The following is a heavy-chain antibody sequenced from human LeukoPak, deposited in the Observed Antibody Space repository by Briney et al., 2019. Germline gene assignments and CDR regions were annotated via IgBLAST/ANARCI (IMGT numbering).Heavy chain of an antibody. CDR3: ARSAGIAAARILLRLYGMDV. CDR1: GFTFSSYS. V-gene: IGHV3-21*01. D-gene: IGHD6-13*01. CDR2: ISSSSSYI. Sequence: PGGSLRLSCAASGFTFSSYSMNWVRQAPGKGLEWVSSISSSSSYIYYADSVKGRFTISRDNAKNSLYLQMNSLSAEDTAVYYCARSAGIAAARILLRLYGMDVWGQGTTVTVSS. J-gene: IGHJ6*02.